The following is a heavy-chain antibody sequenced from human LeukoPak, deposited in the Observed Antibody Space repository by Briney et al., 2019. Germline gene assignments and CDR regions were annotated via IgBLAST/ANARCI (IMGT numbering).Heavy chain of an antibody. J-gene: IGHJ4*02. D-gene: IGHD3-10*01. V-gene: IGHV3-64*01. CDR1: GFTFSSYA. CDR3: AREWDTMVRGVIDY. Sequence: GGSLRLSCAASGFTFSSYAMHWVRQAPGKGLEYVSAISSNGGSTYYANSVKGRFTISRDNSKNTLYLQMGSLRAEDMAVYYCAREWDTMVRGVIDYWGQGTLVTVSS. CDR2: ISSNGGST.